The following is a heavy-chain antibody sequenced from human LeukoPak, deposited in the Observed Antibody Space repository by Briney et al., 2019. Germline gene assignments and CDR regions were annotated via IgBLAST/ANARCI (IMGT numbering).Heavy chain of an antibody. CDR1: GFSFSSDA. CDR2: ISGSGGST. CDR3: ARDRAPSGFYLGDLYY. V-gene: IGHV3-23*01. D-gene: IGHD3-22*01. J-gene: IGHJ4*02. Sequence: GESLRLSCIGTGFSFSSDAMGWVRQAPGKGLEWVSGISGSGGSTYYADSVKGRFTISRDNSKNTLYLQMNSLRVEDTAVYYCARDRAPSGFYLGDLYYWGQGALVTVSS.